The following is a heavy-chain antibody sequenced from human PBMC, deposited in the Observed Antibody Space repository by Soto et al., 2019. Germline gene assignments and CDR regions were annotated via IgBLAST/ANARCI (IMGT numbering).Heavy chain of an antibody. D-gene: IGHD6-13*01. CDR3: ARALYISSWYDRGFDS. V-gene: IGHV1-69*06. Sequence: QVQLVQSGAEVKMPGSSVKVSCKASGGTFSTYAITWVRQAPGQGLEWMGGIIPIFAPANYAQKFQGRVTITADISTSTAYTELSSLRSEDTAVYYCARALYISSWYDRGFDSWGQGTLVTVSS. J-gene: IGHJ4*02. CDR1: GGTFSTYA. CDR2: IIPIFAPA.